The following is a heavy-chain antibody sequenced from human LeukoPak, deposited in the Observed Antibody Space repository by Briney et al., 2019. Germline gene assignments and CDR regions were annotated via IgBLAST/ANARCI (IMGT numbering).Heavy chain of an antibody. CDR1: GFTFDDYA. V-gene: IGHV3-9*03. CDR3: AREGARDYYYYYMDV. CDR2: ISWNSDRT. Sequence: GRSLRLSCAASGFTFDDYAMHWVRQAPGKGLEWVSGISWNSDRTGYADSVKGRFTTSRDNAKNSLYLQMNSLRAEDMALYYCAREGARDYYYYYMDVWGKGTTVTVSS. J-gene: IGHJ6*03.